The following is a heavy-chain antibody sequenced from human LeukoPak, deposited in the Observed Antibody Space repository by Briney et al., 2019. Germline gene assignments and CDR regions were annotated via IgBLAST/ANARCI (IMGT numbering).Heavy chain of an antibody. CDR1: GFTFSSYE. D-gene: IGHD3-10*01. Sequence: GQSLRLSCAASGFTFSSYEMNWVRQAPGKGLEWVSYISRSGSPMSYADSVKGRFTITRDNSKNSLYLQMNSLRAADRAVYYCATVSGPLWFGELDYWGQGTRVTVSS. CDR3: ATVSGPLWFGELDY. J-gene: IGHJ4*02. V-gene: IGHV3-48*03. CDR2: ISRSGSPM.